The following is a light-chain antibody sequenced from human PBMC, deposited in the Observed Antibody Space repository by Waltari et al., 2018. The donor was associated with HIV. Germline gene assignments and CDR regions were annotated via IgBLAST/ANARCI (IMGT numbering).Light chain of an antibody. Sequence: DIVMTQSPDSLAVSLGARATINCKSSQSVLHTSNNKNFLAWYQQKLGQAPKLLIYWASTRESGVPARFSGSGSGTNFTLTINSLQSEDVAVYYCQQYHVTPPTFGQGT. J-gene: IGKJ1*01. CDR1: QSVLHTSNNKNF. CDR2: WAS. CDR3: QQYHVTPPT. V-gene: IGKV4-1*01.